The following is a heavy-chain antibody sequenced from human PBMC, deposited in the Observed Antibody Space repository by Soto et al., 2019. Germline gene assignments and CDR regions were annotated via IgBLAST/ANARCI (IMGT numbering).Heavy chain of an antibody. CDR1: GFTFSSYA. D-gene: IGHD4-17*01. Sequence: PGGSLRLSCAASGFTFSSYAMSWVRQAPGKGLEWVSAISGSGGSTYYADSVKGRFTISRDNSKNTLYLQTNSLRAEDTAVYYCAKDLYLGSSWGPTTVTEISYYYYGMDVWGQGTTVTVSS. CDR3: AKDLYLGSSWGPTTVTEISYYYYGMDV. V-gene: IGHV3-23*01. J-gene: IGHJ6*02. CDR2: ISGSGGST.